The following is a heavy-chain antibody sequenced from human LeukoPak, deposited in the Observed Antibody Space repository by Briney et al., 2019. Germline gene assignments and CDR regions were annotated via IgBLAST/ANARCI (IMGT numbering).Heavy chain of an antibody. J-gene: IGHJ4*02. CDR2: IYHSGST. D-gene: IGHD2-2*01. CDR3: ARVTYCSSTSCSYFDY. V-gene: IGHV4-4*02. CDR1: GGSISSSNW. Sequence: SETLSLTCAVSGGSISSSNWWSWVRQPPGKGLEWIGEIYHSGSTNYNPSLKSRVTISVDKSKNQFSLKLSSVTAADTAVYYCARVTYCSSTSCSYFDYWGQGTLVTVSS.